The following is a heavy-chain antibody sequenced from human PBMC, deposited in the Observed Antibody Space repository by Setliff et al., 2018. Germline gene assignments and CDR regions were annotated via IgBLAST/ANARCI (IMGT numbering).Heavy chain of an antibody. Sequence: PSETLSLTCAAYGGTFSDYHWTWIRQHPGKGLEWIGYIYYSGSTYSNPSLKSRVSISVDTSRNQFSLNLSSVTAADTAMYYCARHRTPSYYYDSSSYYSNWFDPWGQGTLVTVSS. CDR3: ARHRTPSYYYDSSSYYSNWFDP. J-gene: IGHJ5*02. CDR2: IYYSGST. D-gene: IGHD3-22*01. CDR1: GGTFSDYH. V-gene: IGHV4-31*11.